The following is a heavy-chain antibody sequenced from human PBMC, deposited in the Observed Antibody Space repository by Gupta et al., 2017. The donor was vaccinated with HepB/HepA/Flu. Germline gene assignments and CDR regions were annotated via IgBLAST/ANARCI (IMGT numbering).Heavy chain of an antibody. CDR3: AKDSRGELFFDD. CDR1: GFTFSSYG. D-gene: IGHD3-10*01. CDR2: ISHDGSDK. J-gene: IGHJ4*02. V-gene: IGHV3-30*18. Sequence: QVHLVESGGGVVQPGRSLRLPCAASGFTFSSYGMHWVRQTPGKGPEWVAGISHDGSDKYYVDSGKGRFTISRDNSKNTLYLQMSSLRAEDTAVYYCAKDSRGELFFDDGGQGTLVTVSS.